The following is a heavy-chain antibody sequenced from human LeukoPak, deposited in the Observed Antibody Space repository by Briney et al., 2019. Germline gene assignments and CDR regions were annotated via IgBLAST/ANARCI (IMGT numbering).Heavy chain of an antibody. CDR3: TTGKTYDSSAYYTRF. V-gene: IGHV3-30*02. J-gene: IGHJ4*02. CDR2: IRYDGSNK. CDR1: GFIFSNYG. Sequence: GGSLRLSCAASGFIFSNYGMHWVRQAPGKGLEWVAFIRYDGSNKYYADSVKGRFTISRDNSKNTLYLQMNSLKTEDTAVYYCTTGKTYDSSAYYTRFWGQGTLVTVSS. D-gene: IGHD3-22*01.